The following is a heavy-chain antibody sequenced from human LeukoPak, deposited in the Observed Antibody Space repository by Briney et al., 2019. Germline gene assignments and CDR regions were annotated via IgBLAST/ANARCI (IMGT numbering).Heavy chain of an antibody. V-gene: IGHV4-59*01. CDR3: ARGIGMYSSTWYWLDP. J-gene: IGHJ5*02. D-gene: IGHD6-13*01. CDR1: GDSISSYY. Sequence: SETLSLTCTVSGDSISSYYWSWIRQPPGKRLEWIGYIYYSGSTNYNPSLKSRVSISVDTSKNQFSLKLSSVTAADTAVYYCARGIGMYSSTWYWLDPWGQGILVTVSS. CDR2: IYYSGST.